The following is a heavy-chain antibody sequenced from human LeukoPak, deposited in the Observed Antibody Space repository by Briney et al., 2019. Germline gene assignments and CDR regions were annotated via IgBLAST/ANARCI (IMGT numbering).Heavy chain of an antibody. CDR1: GYTFTSYG. CDR3: ARDRVTIFGVVIAMNWFDP. Sequence: ASVKVSCKASGYTFTSYGINWVRQAPGQGLEWMGIINPSGGSTSYAQKFQGRVTMTRDTSTSTVYMELSSLRSEDTAVYYCARDRVTIFGVVIAMNWFDPWGQGTLVTVSS. V-gene: IGHV1-46*01. D-gene: IGHD3-3*01. CDR2: INPSGGST. J-gene: IGHJ5*02.